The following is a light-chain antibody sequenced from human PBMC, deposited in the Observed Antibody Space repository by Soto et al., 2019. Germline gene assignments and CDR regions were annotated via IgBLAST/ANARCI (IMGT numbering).Light chain of an antibody. CDR3: QQSYSTPWT. V-gene: IGKV1-39*01. J-gene: IGKJ1*01. CDR1: QSISSY. Sequence: DIPMTQSPSSLSASVGDRVTITCRASQSISSYLNWYQQKPGKAPKLLIYAASSLQSGVPSRFSGSASGTDFTLTISSLQPEDCGTYYCQQSYSTPWTFGQGTKVEIK. CDR2: AAS.